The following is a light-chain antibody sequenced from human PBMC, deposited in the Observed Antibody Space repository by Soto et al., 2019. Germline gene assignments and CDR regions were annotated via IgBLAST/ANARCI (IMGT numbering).Light chain of an antibody. CDR2: QAP. J-gene: IGKJ1*01. Sequence: DVQMTQSPSTLAASVGDRVTITCRASQGISNRLAWYQQKPGKAPKLLIYQAPSLKSGVPSRFGGSGSGTEFTLTITSLQPDDVATYYCQQYNSHLTFGQGTKVEIK. CDR1: QGISNR. CDR3: QQYNSHLT. V-gene: IGKV1-5*03.